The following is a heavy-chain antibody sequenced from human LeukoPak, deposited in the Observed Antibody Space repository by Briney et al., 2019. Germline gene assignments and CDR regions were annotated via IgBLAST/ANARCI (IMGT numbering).Heavy chain of an antibody. CDR1: GGTFSSYA. Sequence: SVKVSCTASGGTFSSYAISWVRQAPGQGLEWMGRIIPILGIANYAQKFQGRVTITADKSTSTAYMELSSLRSEDTAVYYCARDMSGQTYYDFWSGYSRPRYNWFDPWGQGTLVTVSS. CDR2: IIPILGIA. V-gene: IGHV1-69*04. D-gene: IGHD3-3*01. J-gene: IGHJ5*02. CDR3: ARDMSGQTYYDFWSGYSRPRYNWFDP.